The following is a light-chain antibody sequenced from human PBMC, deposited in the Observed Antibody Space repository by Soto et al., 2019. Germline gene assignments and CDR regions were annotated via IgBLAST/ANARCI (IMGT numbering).Light chain of an antibody. CDR2: GAS. V-gene: IGKV3-20*01. CDR1: QSVSSY. J-gene: IGKJ1*01. CDR3: QQYGSSPGT. Sequence: EIVLTQSPATLSLSPGERATLSCGASQSVSSYLAWYQQKPGQAPRLLIYGASSRATGIPDRFSGSGSGTDFTLTISRLEPEDFAVYYCQQYGSSPGTFGQGTKVDIK.